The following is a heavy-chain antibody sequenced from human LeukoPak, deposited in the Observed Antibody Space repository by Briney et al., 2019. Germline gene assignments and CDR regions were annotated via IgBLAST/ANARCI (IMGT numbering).Heavy chain of an antibody. CDR3: ARDDSVASRPGWFDP. D-gene: IGHD6-6*01. Sequence: PGGSLRLSCAASGFTFSSYAMSWVRQAPGKGLEWVSTVSGSGDGTHSADSVKGRFTIARDNSKNTLYLQMNSLRAEDTAVYYCARDDSVASRPGWFDPWGQGTLVTVSS. J-gene: IGHJ5*02. CDR1: GFTFSSYA. CDR2: VSGSGDGT. V-gene: IGHV3-23*01.